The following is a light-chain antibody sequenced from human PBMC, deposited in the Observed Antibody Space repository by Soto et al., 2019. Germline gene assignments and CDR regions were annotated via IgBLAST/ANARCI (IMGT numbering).Light chain of an antibody. Sequence: QSALTQPASVSGSPGQSITISCTGTNSDIGGYNYVSWYQQYPGKAPKLMIYDVNNRPSGVSDRFSGSKSGNTASLTISGLQAEEDADYYCSSYTSTTTLFGGGTKLTVL. J-gene: IGLJ2*01. V-gene: IGLV2-14*01. CDR1: NSDIGGYNY. CDR3: SSYTSTTTL. CDR2: DVN.